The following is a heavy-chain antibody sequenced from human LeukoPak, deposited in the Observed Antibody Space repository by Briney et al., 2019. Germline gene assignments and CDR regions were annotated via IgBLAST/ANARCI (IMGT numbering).Heavy chain of an antibody. V-gene: IGHV3-9*01. CDR1: GFTFDDYA. J-gene: IGHJ6*02. Sequence: GGSLRLSCAASGFTFDDYAMHWVRQAPGKGLEWVSGISWNSGSIGYADSVKDRFTISRDNAKNSLYLQMNSLRAEDTALYYCAKALYGMDVWGQGTTVTVSS. CDR2: ISWNSGSI. CDR3: AKALYGMDV.